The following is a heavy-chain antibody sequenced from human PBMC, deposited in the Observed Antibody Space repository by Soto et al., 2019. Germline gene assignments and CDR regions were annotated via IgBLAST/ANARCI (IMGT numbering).Heavy chain of an antibody. CDR2: IYYSGST. Sequence: QVQLQESGPGLVKPSQTLSLTCTVSGGSISSGGYYWSWIRQRQGKGLEWIGYIYYSGSTYYNPSLKSRVTISVDTSKNQFSLKLSSVTAADTAVYYCARSPEATVTAFDFWGLGTLVTVSS. CDR1: GGSISSGGYY. J-gene: IGHJ4*02. D-gene: IGHD4-17*01. CDR3: ARSPEATVTAFDF. V-gene: IGHV4-31*03.